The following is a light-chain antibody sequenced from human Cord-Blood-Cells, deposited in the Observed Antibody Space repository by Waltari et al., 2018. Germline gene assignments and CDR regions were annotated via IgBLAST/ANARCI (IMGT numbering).Light chain of an antibody. Sequence: DIVMTQSPDSLAVSLAERATINCKSSQSVLYNSNNKNYLAWYQQKPGQPPKLLIYWASTRESGVPDRFSGSGSGKDFTLTISSLQAEDVAVYYCQQYYSTPHTFGQGTKLEIK. CDR3: QQYYSTPHT. CDR2: WAS. CDR1: QSVLYNSNNKNY. V-gene: IGKV4-1*01. J-gene: IGKJ2*01.